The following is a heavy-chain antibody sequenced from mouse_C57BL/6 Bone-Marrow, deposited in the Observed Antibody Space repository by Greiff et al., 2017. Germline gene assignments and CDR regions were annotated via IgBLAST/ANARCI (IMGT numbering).Heavy chain of an antibody. J-gene: IGHJ4*01. Sequence: EVQLQESGGGLVKPGGSLKLSCAASGFTFSSYAMSWVRQTPEKRLEWVATISDGGSYTYYPDNVKGRFTISRDNAKNNLYLQMSHLKSEDTAMYYCARDTDYWGQGTSVTVSS. CDR3: ARDTDY. V-gene: IGHV5-4*01. CDR2: ISDGGSYT. CDR1: GFTFSSYA.